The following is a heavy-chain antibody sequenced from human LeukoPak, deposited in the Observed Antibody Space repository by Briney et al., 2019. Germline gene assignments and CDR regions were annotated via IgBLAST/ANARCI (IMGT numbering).Heavy chain of an antibody. D-gene: IGHD1-26*01. CDR3: ARVAASDELDY. CDR1: GFTFSTST. Sequence: GGSLRLSCAASGFTFSTSTMHWVRQAPGKGLEWVAVISYDGSNKFYADSVKGRFAISRDNSKNTLYLQMNSLRGYDSAVYYCARVAASDELDYWGQGTLVTVSS. J-gene: IGHJ4*02. CDR2: ISYDGSNK. V-gene: IGHV3-30*09.